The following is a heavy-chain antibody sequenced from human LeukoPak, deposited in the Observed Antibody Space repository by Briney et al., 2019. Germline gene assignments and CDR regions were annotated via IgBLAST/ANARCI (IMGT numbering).Heavy chain of an antibody. CDR1: GFTFSSYT. J-gene: IGHJ4*02. V-gene: IGHV3-23*01. D-gene: IGHD3-22*01. CDR3: ARLGGSYFYDSSGYPHY. Sequence: GGSLRLSCAASGFTFSSYTMNWVRQAPGKGLEGVSTISGSGGRKYSTDSVKGGLTISRDNYKNTLYLQMNRLRAEETAVYYCARLGGSYFYDSSGYPHYWGQGTLVTVSS. CDR2: ISGSGGRK.